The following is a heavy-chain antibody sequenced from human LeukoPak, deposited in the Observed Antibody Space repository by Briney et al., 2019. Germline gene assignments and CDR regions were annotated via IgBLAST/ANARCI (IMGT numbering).Heavy chain of an antibody. V-gene: IGHV3-23*01. CDR1: GFTFSGYA. CDR3: AKGMVRGVIPDY. CDR2: ISGGGVST. J-gene: IGHJ4*02. Sequence: PGESLRLSCAASGFTFSGYAMSWVRQAPGKGLEWVSAISGGGVSTYYADSIKGRFTISRDDSKNTLYLQMNSLRAEDTAVYYCAKGMVRGVIPDYWGQGTLVTGSS. D-gene: IGHD3-10*01.